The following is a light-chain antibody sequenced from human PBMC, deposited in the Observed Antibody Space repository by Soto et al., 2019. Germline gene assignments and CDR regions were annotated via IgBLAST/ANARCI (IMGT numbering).Light chain of an antibody. CDR2: GAS. CDR3: QQYNNWQT. Sequence: MTQSPATLSVSPGERATLSCRASQSVSSNLAWYQQKPGQAPRLLIYGASTRATGIPARFSGSGSGTEFTLTISSLQSEDFAVYYCQQYNNWQTFGQGTKVDNK. V-gene: IGKV3-15*01. CDR1: QSVSSN. J-gene: IGKJ1*01.